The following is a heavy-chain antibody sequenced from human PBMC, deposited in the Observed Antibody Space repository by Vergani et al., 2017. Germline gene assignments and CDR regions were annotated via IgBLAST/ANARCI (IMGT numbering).Heavy chain of an antibody. V-gene: IGHV4-34*01. D-gene: IGHD1-1*01. CDR1: GGSFSGYY. J-gene: IGHJ4*02. CDR3: ARGKLLDPFDY. CDR2: INHSGST. Sequence: QVQLQQWGAGLLKPSETLSLTCAVYGGSFSGYYWSWIRQPPGKGLEWIGEINHSGSTNYNPSLKSRVTISVDTSKNQFSLKLSSVTAADTAVYYCARGKLLDPFDYWGQGTLVTVSS.